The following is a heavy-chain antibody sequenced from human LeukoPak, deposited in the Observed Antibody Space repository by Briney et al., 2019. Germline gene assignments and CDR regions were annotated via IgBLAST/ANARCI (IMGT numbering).Heavy chain of an antibody. J-gene: IGHJ4*02. Sequence: GGFLRLSCAASGLTVSSNYMNWVRQAPGKGLEWVSALYIGGNTYYADSVRGRFTISRDNSKNTLYLQMNSLRAEDTAIYYCTTAAGYNYGQYWGQGTLVTVSS. CDR2: LYIGGNT. CDR1: GLTVSSNY. V-gene: IGHV3-53*01. D-gene: IGHD5-18*01. CDR3: TTAAGYNYGQY.